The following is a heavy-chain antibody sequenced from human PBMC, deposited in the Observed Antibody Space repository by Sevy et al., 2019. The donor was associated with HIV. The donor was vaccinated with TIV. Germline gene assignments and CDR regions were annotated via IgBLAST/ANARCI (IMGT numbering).Heavy chain of an antibody. J-gene: IGHJ4*02. CDR3: ARQGTFGLVTLYNFDF. D-gene: IGHD3-3*01. V-gene: IGHV4-59*12. Sequence: SESLSLTCTVSGGSISSYYWSWIRQPPGKGLEWIGYIYYSGSTNYNPSLKSRVTISVDTSKNQFSLKLNSVTAADTAVYYYARQGTFGLVTLYNFDFWGQGTLVTVSS. CDR2: IYYSGST. CDR1: GGSISSYY.